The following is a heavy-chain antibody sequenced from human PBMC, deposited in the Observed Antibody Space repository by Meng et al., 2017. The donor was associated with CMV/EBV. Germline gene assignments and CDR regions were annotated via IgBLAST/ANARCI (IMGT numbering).Heavy chain of an antibody. V-gene: IGHV3-38-3*01. CDR2: ISGGST. J-gene: IGHJ5*02. CDR1: GFTVSSNE. D-gene: IGHD6-13*01. Sequence: GGSLRLSCAASGFTVSSNELSWVRQAPGKGLEWVSSISGGSTYYADSRKGRFTISRDNSKNTLHIQMNSLRAEETAVYWILSLELKSIAAAGGGWFDHWGQGTLVTVSS. CDR3: LSLELKSIAAAGGGWFDH.